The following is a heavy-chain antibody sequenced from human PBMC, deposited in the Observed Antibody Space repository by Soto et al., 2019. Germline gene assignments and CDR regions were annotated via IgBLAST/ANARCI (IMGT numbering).Heavy chain of an antibody. CDR3: ARRMDNSGYFFDS. V-gene: IGHV3-23*01. Sequence: EVQLLESGGGLVQPWGSLILSCTASGFIFSHYAMAWVRQAPGQGLEWVSALSPRGYDRYYTDSVKGRFVISRDNSKNTMYLERKILRDADTAVYHCARRMDNSGYFFDSWGQGALVTVSS. J-gene: IGHJ4*02. CDR2: LSPRGYDR. CDR1: GFIFSHYA. D-gene: IGHD3-10*01.